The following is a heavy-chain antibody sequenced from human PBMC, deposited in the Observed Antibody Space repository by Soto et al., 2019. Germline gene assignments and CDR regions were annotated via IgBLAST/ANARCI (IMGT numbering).Heavy chain of an antibody. CDR2: IIDSGGST. CDR1: GFTFSSYG. V-gene: IGHV3-23*01. CDR3: AKGRSYYYYYGVDV. Sequence: GGSLRLSCVASGFTFSSYGMHWVRQAPGKGLEWVSDIIDSGGSTYYADSVKGRFTISRDNSKSTLYLQMNSLRAEDTALYYCAKGRSYYYYYGVDVWGQGTTVTV. J-gene: IGHJ6*02.